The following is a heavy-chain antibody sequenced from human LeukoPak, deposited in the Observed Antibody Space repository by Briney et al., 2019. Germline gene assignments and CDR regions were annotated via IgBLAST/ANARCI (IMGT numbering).Heavy chain of an antibody. J-gene: IGHJ4*02. CDR3: ARSAYGGNDYFDY. CDR1: GGTSSSYA. CDR2: IIPILGIA. D-gene: IGHD4-23*01. V-gene: IGHV1-69*04. Sequence: ASVKVSCKASGGTSSSYAISWARQAPGQGLEWMGRIIPILGIANYAQKFQGRVTITADKSTSTAYMELSSLRSEDTAVYYCARSAYGGNDYFDYWGQGTLVTVSS.